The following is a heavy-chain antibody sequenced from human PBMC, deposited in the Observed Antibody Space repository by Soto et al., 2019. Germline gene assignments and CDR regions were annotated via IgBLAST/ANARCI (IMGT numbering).Heavy chain of an antibody. Sequence: PGESLKISCKGSGYSFTSYWISWVRQMPGKGLEWMGRIDPSDSYTNYSPSFQGHVTISADKSISTAYLQWSSLKASDTAMYYCAKTPNYYDSSGYWFDPWGQGTLVTVSS. V-gene: IGHV5-10-1*01. CDR3: AKTPNYYDSSGYWFDP. J-gene: IGHJ5*02. CDR1: GYSFTSYW. CDR2: IDPSDSYT. D-gene: IGHD3-22*01.